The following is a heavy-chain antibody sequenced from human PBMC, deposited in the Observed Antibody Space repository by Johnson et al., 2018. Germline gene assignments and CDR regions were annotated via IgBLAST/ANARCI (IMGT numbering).Heavy chain of an antibody. CDR3: AREGSPNIVVVPAVQYYYGMDV. J-gene: IGHJ6*02. V-gene: IGHV5-51*03. CDR2: IYPGDSDT. CDR1: GFDFTNFW. Sequence: VQLVQSGAEVKKPGESLKISCKGSGFDFTNFWIARVRQMPGKGLEWMGIIYPGDSDTRYSPSFQGQVTISADKSLTTAYLQGSSLKASATATYYCAREGSPNIVVVPAVQYYYGMDVWGQGTTVTVSS. D-gene: IGHD2-2*01.